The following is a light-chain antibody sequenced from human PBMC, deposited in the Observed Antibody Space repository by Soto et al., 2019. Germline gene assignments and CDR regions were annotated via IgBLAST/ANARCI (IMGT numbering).Light chain of an antibody. J-gene: IGKJ1*01. CDR3: LQDHNYPWT. V-gene: IGKV1-6*01. CDR2: GAT. CDR1: QGINND. Sequence: AIQVTHSPPSLSASVGTGVPFPCRASQGINNDLAWYQQKPGKAPKLLIYGATNLHTGVPSRFSGSGSGTDFTLTISSLQPEDFATYYCLQDHNYPWTFGQGTKVDIK.